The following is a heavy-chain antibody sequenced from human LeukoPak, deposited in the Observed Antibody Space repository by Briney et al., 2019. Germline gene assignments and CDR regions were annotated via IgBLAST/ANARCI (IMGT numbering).Heavy chain of an antibody. CDR1: GGSISSYY. Sequence: SETLSLTCTVSGGSISSYYCSWIRQPPGKGLEWIGYIYSSGSTNYGPSLKSRVTISVDTSKNQFSLKLYSVTAADTAVYYCARRYSGYGNAFDIWGQGAMVTVSS. D-gene: IGHD5-12*01. J-gene: IGHJ3*02. V-gene: IGHV4-59*08. CDR2: IYSSGST. CDR3: ARRYSGYGNAFDI.